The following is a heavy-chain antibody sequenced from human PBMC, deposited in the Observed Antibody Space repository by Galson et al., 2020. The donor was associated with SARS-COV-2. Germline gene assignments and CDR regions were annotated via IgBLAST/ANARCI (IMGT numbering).Heavy chain of an antibody. D-gene: IGHD3-10*01. CDR1: GGSFSDYS. V-gene: IGHV4-34*01. J-gene: IGHJ6*03. Sequence: SETLSLTCAVYGGSFSDYSWTWVRQPPGKGLEWIGEISQSGSTNYSPSLKSRVFMSVDTSKNQFSLKLRSVTAADTAVYYCARGGSRPIMAFDYYYFYMDVWGKGTTVTVSS. CDR2: ISQSGST. CDR3: ARGGSRPIMAFDYYYFYMDV.